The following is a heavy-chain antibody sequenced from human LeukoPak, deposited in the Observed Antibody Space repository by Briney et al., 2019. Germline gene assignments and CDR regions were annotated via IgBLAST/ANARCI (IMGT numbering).Heavy chain of an antibody. Sequence: PGGSLRLSCAASGFTFSSYSMNWVRRAPGKGLEWVSSISSSSSYIYYADSVKGRFTISRDNAKTSLYLQMNSLRAEDTAVYYCAREGGGYDALYDYWGQGTLVTVSS. CDR2: ISSSSSYI. CDR3: AREGGGYDALYDY. CDR1: GFTFSSYS. V-gene: IGHV3-21*01. D-gene: IGHD5-12*01. J-gene: IGHJ4*02.